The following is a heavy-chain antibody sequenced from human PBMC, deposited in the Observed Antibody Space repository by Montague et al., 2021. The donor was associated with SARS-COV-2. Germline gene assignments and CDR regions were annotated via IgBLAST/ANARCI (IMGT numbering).Heavy chain of an antibody. CDR1: GVSVTDYY. D-gene: IGHD6-19*01. Sequence: SETLSLTCTVSGVSVTDYYWTWIRQPAGKGLEWIGRLYTSGSTTYNPSLKSRVTMSVDTSKNQFSLNVTSVTAADTAIYYCARESGYSSGWRYYYGMDVWGQGTTVTVS. J-gene: IGHJ6*02. CDR3: ARESGYSSGWRYYYGMDV. V-gene: IGHV4-4*07. CDR2: LYTSGST.